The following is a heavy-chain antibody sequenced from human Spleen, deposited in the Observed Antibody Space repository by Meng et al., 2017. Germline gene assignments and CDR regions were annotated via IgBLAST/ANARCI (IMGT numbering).Heavy chain of an antibody. CDR2: INPKSGDT. CDR3: ARDEDMSAAGKLFGDY. D-gene: IGHD6-25*01. Sequence: ASVKVSCKPSGYNFPDYYIHWVRRAPGQGLEWMGRINPKSGDTHYAQKFQARVTMTGDTSISTAYMGLSGLRSDDPAMYYCARDEDMSAAGKLFGDYWGQGTLVTVSS. V-gene: IGHV1-2*06. CDR1: GYNFPDYY. J-gene: IGHJ4*02.